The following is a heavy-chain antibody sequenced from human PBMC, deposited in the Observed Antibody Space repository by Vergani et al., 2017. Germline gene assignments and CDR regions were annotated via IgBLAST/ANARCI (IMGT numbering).Heavy chain of an antibody. V-gene: IGHV3-30-3*02. CDR1: GFTFSSYA. CDR2: ISSDGSNK. CDR3: AKTLVDKAPDYYCYYMDF. Sequence: QVQLVESGGGVVQPGRSLRLSCAASGFTFSSYAMHWVRQAPGKGLEWVALISSDGSNKYYADSVKGRFTISRDNSKNTLYLQMNSLRAEDTAVYYCAKTLVDKAPDYYCYYMDFWGKGTTVTVSS. D-gene: IGHD5-18*01. J-gene: IGHJ6*03.